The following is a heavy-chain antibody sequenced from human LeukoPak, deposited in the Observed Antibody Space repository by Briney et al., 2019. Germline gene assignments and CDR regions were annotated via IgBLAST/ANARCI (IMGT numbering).Heavy chain of an antibody. CDR1: GYTFTGYY. Sequence: ASVKVSCKASGYTFTGYYMHWVRQAPGQGLEWMGWINPNSGGTNYAQKFQGRVTMTRDTSISTAYMELSRLRSDDTAVYYCARDNVVVAAISNDYWGQGTLVTVSS. CDR2: INPNSGGT. J-gene: IGHJ4*02. V-gene: IGHV1-2*02. CDR3: ARDNVVVAAISNDY. D-gene: IGHD2-15*01.